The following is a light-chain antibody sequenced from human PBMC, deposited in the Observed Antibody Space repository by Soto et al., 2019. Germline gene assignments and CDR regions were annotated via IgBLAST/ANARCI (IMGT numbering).Light chain of an antibody. J-gene: IGLJ1*01. CDR3: SSFAGSNNFV. CDR2: EVD. Sequence: QSALTQPPSASGSPGQSVTFSCTGTSSDVGHYNFVSWYQQHPGKAPKLIIYEVDKRPSGVPDRFSGSKSGSTASLTVSGLQAEDEADYYCSSFAGSNNFVFGSGTKLTVL. CDR1: SSDVGHYNF. V-gene: IGLV2-8*01.